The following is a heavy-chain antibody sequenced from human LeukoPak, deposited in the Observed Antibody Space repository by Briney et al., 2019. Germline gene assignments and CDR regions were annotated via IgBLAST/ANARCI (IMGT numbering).Heavy chain of an antibody. CDR1: GYTFTGYY. CDR2: IIPIFGTA. CDR3: AGAEYSSSWYHYYYYYMDV. V-gene: IGHV1-69*06. D-gene: IGHD6-13*01. J-gene: IGHJ6*03. Sequence: SVKVSCKASGYTFTGYYMHWVRQAPGQGLEWMGGIIPIFGTANYAQKFQGRVTITADKSTSTAYMELSSLRSEDTAVYYCAGAEYSSSWYHYYYYYMDVWGKGTTVTVSS.